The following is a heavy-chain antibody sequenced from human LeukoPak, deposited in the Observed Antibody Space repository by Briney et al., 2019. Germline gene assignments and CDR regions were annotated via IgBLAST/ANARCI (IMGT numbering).Heavy chain of an antibody. CDR2: ISGSGGST. CDR1: GFTFSSYA. J-gene: IGHJ4*02. D-gene: IGHD3-3*01. V-gene: IGHV3-23*01. CDR3: AREGVPANYDFWSGYYKGAGNYFDY. Sequence: GGSLRLSCAASGFTFSSYAMSWVRQAPGKGLEWVSAISGSGGSTYYADSVKGRFTISRDNSKNTLYLQMNSLRAEDTAVYYCAREGVPANYDFWSGYYKGAGNYFDYWGQGTLVTVSS.